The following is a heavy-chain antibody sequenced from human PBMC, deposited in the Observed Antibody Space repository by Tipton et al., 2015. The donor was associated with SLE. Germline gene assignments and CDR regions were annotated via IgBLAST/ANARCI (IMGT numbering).Heavy chain of an antibody. J-gene: IGHJ6*02. CDR1: GFTFSSYG. V-gene: IGHV3-30*18. D-gene: IGHD1-26*01. Sequence: SLRLSCAASGFTFSSYGMHWVRQAPGKGLEWVAVLWYDGSNKYYADSVKGRFTISRDNSKNTLYLQMNSLRAEDTVVYYCAKDGGSYHYYGMDVWGQGTTVIVSS. CDR2: LWYDGSNK. CDR3: AKDGGSYHYYGMDV.